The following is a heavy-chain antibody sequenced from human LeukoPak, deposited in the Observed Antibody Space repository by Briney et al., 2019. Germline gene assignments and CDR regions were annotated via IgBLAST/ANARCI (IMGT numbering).Heavy chain of an antibody. CDR1: GFTFSTYA. D-gene: IGHD2-15*01. CDR3: AKGSTGSCYSGENY. V-gene: IGHV3-23*01. J-gene: IGHJ4*02. Sequence: HGGSLRLSCAASGFTFSTYAMSWVRQPPGKGLDWVSVIGATAAETYYAASVRGRFTISRDNSKNTLYLQMNSLRAEYTALYYCAKGSTGSCYSGENYWGQGALVTVSS. CDR2: IGATAAET.